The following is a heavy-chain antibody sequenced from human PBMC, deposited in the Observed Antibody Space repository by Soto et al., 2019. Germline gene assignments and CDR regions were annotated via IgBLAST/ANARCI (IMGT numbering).Heavy chain of an antibody. Sequence: PGGSLRLSCAASGFTFTSYAMSWVRQAPGQGLEWVAAISGSGGTTYYADSVKGRFTISRDNSKNTLYLQMNSLRAEDTAVYYCAKDSGRSSGWPHWGRGTLVTVSS. D-gene: IGHD6-19*01. CDR3: AKDSGRSSGWPH. CDR2: ISGSGGTT. CDR1: GFTFTSYA. V-gene: IGHV3-23*01. J-gene: IGHJ4*02.